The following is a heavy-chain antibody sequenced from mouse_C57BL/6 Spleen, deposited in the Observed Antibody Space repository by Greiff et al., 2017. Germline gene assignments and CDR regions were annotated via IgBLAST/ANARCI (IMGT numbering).Heavy chain of an antibody. V-gene: IGHV5-6*01. J-gene: IGHJ2*01. Sequence: EVQLVESGGDLVKPGGSLKLSCAASGYTFSSYGMSWVRQTPDKRLEWVATISTGGSYTYYPDSVKGRFPISRDTAKNTLYLQMSRLKSEDTAMYYGDRITTVVATRNYFDYGGQGTTLTVSS. CDR1: GYTFSSYG. D-gene: IGHD1-1*01. CDR2: ISTGGSYT. CDR3: DRITTVVATRNYFDY.